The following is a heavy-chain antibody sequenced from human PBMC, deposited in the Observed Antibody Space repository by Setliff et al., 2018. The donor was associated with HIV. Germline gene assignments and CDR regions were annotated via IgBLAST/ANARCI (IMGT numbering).Heavy chain of an antibody. CDR1: GFTFSNYG. J-gene: IGHJ6*02. D-gene: IGHD3-10*01. Sequence: GGSLRLSCEISGFTFSNYGMHWVRQAPGKGLEWVSRLNTDGSSTKYADYVKGRFTISRDNDKNSMDLQMNSLRADATAIYYCARKLRPGHGVDVWGQGTTVTVSS. V-gene: IGHV3-74*03. CDR3: ARKLRPGHGVDV. CDR2: LNTDGSST.